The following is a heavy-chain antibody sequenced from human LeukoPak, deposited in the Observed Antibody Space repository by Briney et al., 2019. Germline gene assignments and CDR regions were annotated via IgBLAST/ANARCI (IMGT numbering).Heavy chain of an antibody. Sequence: GGSLRLSCAASGFTFDDYAMHLVRQAPGKGLEWVSLISGDGGSTYYADSVNVRFTISRDNSKNSLYLQMNSLSTEDTALYYCAKDTGITMVRGFFDYWGQGTLVTVSS. CDR2: ISGDGGST. V-gene: IGHV3-43*02. J-gene: IGHJ4*02. D-gene: IGHD3-10*01. CDR1: GFTFDDYA. CDR3: AKDTGITMVRGFFDY.